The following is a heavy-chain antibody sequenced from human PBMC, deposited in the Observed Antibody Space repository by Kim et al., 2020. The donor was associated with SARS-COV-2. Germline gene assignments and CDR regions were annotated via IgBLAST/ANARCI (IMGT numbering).Heavy chain of an antibody. CDR3: ARDGYYDLDY. V-gene: IGHV3-48*03. Sequence: TIYYADSVKGRFTISRDNAKNSLYLQMNSLRAEDTAVYYCARDGYYDLDYWGQGTLVTVSS. D-gene: IGHD3-22*01. J-gene: IGHJ4*02. CDR2: TI.